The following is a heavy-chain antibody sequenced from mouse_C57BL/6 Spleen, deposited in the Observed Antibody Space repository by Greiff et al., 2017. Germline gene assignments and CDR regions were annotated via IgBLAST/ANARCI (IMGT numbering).Heavy chain of an antibody. D-gene: IGHD1-1*01. CDR2: IYPGSGST. Sequence: QVQLQQPGAELVKPGASVKMSCKASGYTFPSYWITWVKQRPGQGLEWIGDIYPGSGSTNYNEKFKSKATLTVDTSSSTAYMQLSSLTSEDSAVYYCAREITTPRDAWGTGTTVTVSS. CDR3: AREITTPRDA. CDR1: GYTFPSYW. V-gene: IGHV1-55*01. J-gene: IGHJ1*03.